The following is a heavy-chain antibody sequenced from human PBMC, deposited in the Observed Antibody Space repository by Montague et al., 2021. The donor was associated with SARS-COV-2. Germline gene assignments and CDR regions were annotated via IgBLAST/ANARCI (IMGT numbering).Heavy chain of an antibody. CDR3: ARGSDHYYSPFDN. J-gene: IGHJ4*02. Sequence: SETLSLTCTVSGGSISTYPWSWIRQPPGKALEWIGRIHSNGDTTYNPSLKSRVTMSVDTSKNQFSLQMNSVTAADTAMYYCARGSDHYYSPFDNWGQGNLVTVSS. D-gene: IGHD3-22*01. CDR1: GGSISTYP. CDR2: IHSNGDT. V-gene: IGHV4-4*07.